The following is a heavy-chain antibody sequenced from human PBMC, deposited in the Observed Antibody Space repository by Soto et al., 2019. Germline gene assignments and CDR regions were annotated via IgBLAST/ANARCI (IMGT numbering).Heavy chain of an antibody. Sequence: ASVKVSCKASGGTFSSYGISWVRQAPGQGLEWMGWISPYNGNTNYAQKLQGRVTMTTDTSTSTAYMELRSLRSDDTAVYYCAREDSSGYKGGCRYWGQGTLVTVSS. D-gene: IGHD3-22*01. J-gene: IGHJ4*02. CDR1: GGTFSSYG. CDR2: ISPYNGNT. CDR3: AREDSSGYKGGCRY. V-gene: IGHV1-18*01.